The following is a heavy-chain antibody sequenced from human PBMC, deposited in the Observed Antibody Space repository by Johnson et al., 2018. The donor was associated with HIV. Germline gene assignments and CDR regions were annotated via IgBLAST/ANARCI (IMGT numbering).Heavy chain of an antibody. J-gene: IGHJ3*01. CDR1: GFSVSASY. Sequence: VQLVESGGGLVQPGGSLRLSCAASGFSVSASYMSWLRQAPGKALEWVSVIYRGGATYYAASVQGRFTISRDNSKNTLYLQMESLRADDTALYYCAKGGVWEIPLGFGAVDFWGQGTMVSASS. D-gene: IGHD1-26*01. V-gene: IGHV3-66*01. CDR3: AKGGVWEIPLGFGAVDF. CDR2: IYRGGAT.